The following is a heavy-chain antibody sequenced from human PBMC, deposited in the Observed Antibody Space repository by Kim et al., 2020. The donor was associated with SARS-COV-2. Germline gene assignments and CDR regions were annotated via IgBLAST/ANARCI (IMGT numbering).Heavy chain of an antibody. V-gene: IGHV3-23*01. J-gene: IGHJ4*02. D-gene: IGHD5-12*01. Sequence: GGSLRLSCAASGFTFSAHGMNWVRKGPGKGLEWVSGISPGGDTTYYADSVKGRFTISRDNSRNIFYLQMNSLRAEDTARYYCARDDGWICFEYWGQGTLVAVS. CDR1: GFTFSAHG. CDR3: ARDDGWICFEY. CDR2: ISPGGDTT.